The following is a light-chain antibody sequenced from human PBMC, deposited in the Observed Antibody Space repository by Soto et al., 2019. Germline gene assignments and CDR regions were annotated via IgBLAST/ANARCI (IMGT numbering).Light chain of an antibody. CDR1: SRDIGGYDF. Sequence: QSVLTQPASVSGSPGQSITISCTGTSRDIGGYDFVSWFQQHPGKVPRLFIYEVSNRPSGVSGRFSGSKSGNTASLTISGLQPEDEADYYCISYTSSGSYVFGTGTKVTVL. J-gene: IGLJ1*01. CDR2: EVS. CDR3: ISYTSSGSYV. V-gene: IGLV2-14*01.